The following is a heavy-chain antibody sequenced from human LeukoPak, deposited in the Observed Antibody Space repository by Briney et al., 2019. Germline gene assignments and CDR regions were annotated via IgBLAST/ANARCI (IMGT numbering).Heavy chain of an antibody. CDR3: ATSSVWGGAFNI. D-gene: IGHD3-16*01. Sequence: GGSLRLSCAASGFTFSMYWMHWVRQAPGEGLVWVSRINGDGSSTSYADSVKGRFTVSRDNAKSTLYLQMSSLRAEDTAVYYCATSSVWGGAFNIWGQGTMVTVSS. CDR1: GFTFSMYW. J-gene: IGHJ3*02. V-gene: IGHV3-74*01. CDR2: INGDGSST.